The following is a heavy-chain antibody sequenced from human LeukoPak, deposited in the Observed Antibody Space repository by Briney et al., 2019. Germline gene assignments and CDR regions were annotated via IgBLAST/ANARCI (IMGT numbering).Heavy chain of an antibody. CDR1: GFTFNTYA. Sequence: GGSLRLSCAASGFTFNTYAMHWVRQAPGKGLEWVAVISDDGSNKLYADSVKGRFTISRDNSKNTLYLQMNSLRAEDTAVYYCAKGGLDYGGNPPDYWGQGTLVTVSS. CDR3: AKGGLDYGGNPPDY. J-gene: IGHJ4*02. V-gene: IGHV3-30-3*01. D-gene: IGHD4-23*01. CDR2: ISDDGSNK.